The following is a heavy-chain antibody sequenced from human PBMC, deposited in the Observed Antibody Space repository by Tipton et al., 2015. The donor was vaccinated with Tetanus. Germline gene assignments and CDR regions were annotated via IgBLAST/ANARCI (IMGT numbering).Heavy chain of an antibody. CDR2: IYYSGST. V-gene: IGHV4-61*01. CDR1: GGSVNSGTYY. CDR3: ARHKDYYYYVMDV. Sequence: TLSLTCTVSGGSVNSGTYYWSWIRQPPGKGLEWIGCIYYSGSTNYNPSLKSRVTISVDTSKNQFSLKLNSVTAADTAVYYCARHKDYYYYVMDVWGQGTTVTVSS. J-gene: IGHJ6*02.